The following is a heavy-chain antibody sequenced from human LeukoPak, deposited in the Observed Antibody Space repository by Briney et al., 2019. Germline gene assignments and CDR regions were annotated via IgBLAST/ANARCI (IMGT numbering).Heavy chain of an antibody. CDR2: IHPNSGDT. D-gene: IGHD1-26*01. V-gene: IGHV1-2*06. CDR1: GYTFTDYY. J-gene: IGHJ4*02. Sequence: ASVTVSCTASGYTFTDYYIHWVRQAPGQGLEWMGLIHPNSGDTYYAQKFRGRVTMTRDTSISTAYMELNRLTSDDTAVYYCARDYSGSYNYWAQGTLVTISS. CDR3: ARDYSGSYNY.